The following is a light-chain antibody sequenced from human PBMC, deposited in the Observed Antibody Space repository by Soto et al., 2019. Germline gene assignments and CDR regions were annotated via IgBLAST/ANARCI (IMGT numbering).Light chain of an antibody. J-gene: IGLJ3*02. CDR3: MCYAGGNNWV. CDR1: SSDVGTDGY. V-gene: IGLV2-8*01. CDR2: DVT. Sequence: QSVLTQPPSASGSPGQSVTISCTGTSSDVGTDGYVSWYQQHAGKAPKLVIYDVTKRPSGVPDRFSGSKSGNTASLTVSGLQAEDEADYYCMCYAGGNNWVFGGGTKVTVL.